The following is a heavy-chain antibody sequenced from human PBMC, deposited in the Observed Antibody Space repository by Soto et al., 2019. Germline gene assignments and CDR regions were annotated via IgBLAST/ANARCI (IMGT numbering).Heavy chain of an antibody. D-gene: IGHD1-1*01. Sequence: QVLRVESGGGLVKAGGSLRLSCAASGFIFSDYYMSWVRQTQGKGLEWVAYISTRRTYTNYADSVKGRFTISRDNTKNSLYLQMDSLRVEYTAVYYCARDLAWKRGKVGRYYYGMDVWGQGTTVTVSS. CDR2: ISTRRTYT. J-gene: IGHJ6*02. CDR3: ARDLAWKRGKVGRYYYGMDV. V-gene: IGHV3-11*06. CDR1: GFIFSDYY.